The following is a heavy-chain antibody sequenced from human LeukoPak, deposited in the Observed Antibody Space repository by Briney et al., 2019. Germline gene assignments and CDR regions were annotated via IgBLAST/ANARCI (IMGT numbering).Heavy chain of an antibody. D-gene: IGHD6-13*01. Sequence: PGGSLTLSCAGSGFTVSSNYMTWVRQAPGKGLEWVSVIYSDGRTYYADSVKGRFTISRDNSKNTVYLQMNSLRAEDTALYYCALAGYRSSGLGVWGQGTLVTVSS. J-gene: IGHJ4*02. V-gene: IGHV3-53*01. CDR1: GFTVSSNY. CDR3: ALAGYRSSGLGV. CDR2: IYSDGRT.